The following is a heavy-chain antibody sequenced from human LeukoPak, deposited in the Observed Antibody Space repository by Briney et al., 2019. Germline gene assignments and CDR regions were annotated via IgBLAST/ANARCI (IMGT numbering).Heavy chain of an antibody. Sequence: TSSETLSLTCTVSGGSISSGNYYWSWIRQPAGKGLEWIGRVYTSGSTNYNPSLKSRVTISVDSSKNQVSLRLNSVTAADTAMYYCAARGYIVVVPAAKGGGPDNSYYYMDVWGKGTTVTISS. CDR2: VYTSGST. V-gene: IGHV4-61*02. CDR1: GGSISSGNYY. J-gene: IGHJ6*03. CDR3: AARGYIVVVPAAKGGGPDNSYYYMDV. D-gene: IGHD2-2*01.